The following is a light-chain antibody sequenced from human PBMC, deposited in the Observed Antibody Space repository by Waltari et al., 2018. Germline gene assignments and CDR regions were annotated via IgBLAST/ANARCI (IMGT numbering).Light chain of an antibody. Sequence: EIVLTQSPGSLSSSPGEGVTLPCRASQSVSRALAWYQQKPGQAPRLLIFGASNRATGIPDRFSGSGSETDFSLTISRLEPEDFAVYYCQRYVRLPATFGRGTKVEIK. CDR1: QSVSRA. CDR2: GAS. J-gene: IGKJ1*01. V-gene: IGKV3-20*01. CDR3: QRYVRLPAT.